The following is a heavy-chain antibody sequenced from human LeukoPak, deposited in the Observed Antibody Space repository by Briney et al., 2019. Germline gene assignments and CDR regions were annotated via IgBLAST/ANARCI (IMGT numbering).Heavy chain of an antibody. CDR2: INAGNGNT. D-gene: IGHD6-6*01. CDR3: ARDQEYSTWYFDY. CDR1: GYTFTSYA. Sequence: ASVKVFCKASGYTFTSYAMHWVGQAPGQRLEWMGWINAGNGNTKYSQKFQGRVTITRDTSASTAYMELSSLRSEDTAVYYCARDQEYSTWYFDYWGQGTLVTASS. J-gene: IGHJ4*02. V-gene: IGHV1-3*01.